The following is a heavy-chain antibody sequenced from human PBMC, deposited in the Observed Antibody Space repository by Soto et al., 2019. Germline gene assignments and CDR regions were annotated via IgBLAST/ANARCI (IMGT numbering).Heavy chain of an antibody. CDR3: AKDYFDRITGTTLIFWGAFDI. CDR1: GFTFSSYG. J-gene: IGHJ3*02. V-gene: IGHV3-30*18. CDR2: ISYDGSNK. Sequence: QVQLVESGGGVVQPGRSLRLSCAASGFTFSSYGMHWVRQAPGKGLEWVAVISYDGSNKYYADSVKGRFTISRDNSKNTLDLQMNRLRAEDTAVYYCAKDYFDRITGTTLIFWGAFDIWGQGTMVTVSS. D-gene: IGHD1-7*01.